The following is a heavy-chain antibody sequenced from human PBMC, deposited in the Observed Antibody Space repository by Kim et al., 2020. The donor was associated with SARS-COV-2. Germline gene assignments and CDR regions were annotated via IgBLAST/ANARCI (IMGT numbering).Heavy chain of an antibody. D-gene: IGHD5-12*01. Sequence: GGSLRLSCAASGFTFSSYWMSWVRQAPGKGLEWVANIKQDGSEKYYVDSVKGRFTISRDNAKNSLYLQMNSLRAEDTAVYYCASATIRDYFDYWGQGTLVTVSS. CDR3: ASATIRDYFDY. CDR1: GFTFSSYW. CDR2: IKQDGSEK. J-gene: IGHJ4*02. V-gene: IGHV3-7*01.